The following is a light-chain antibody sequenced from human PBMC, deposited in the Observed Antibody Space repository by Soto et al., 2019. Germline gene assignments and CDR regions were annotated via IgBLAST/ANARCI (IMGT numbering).Light chain of an antibody. V-gene: IGLV1-44*01. CDR1: SSNIGIKP. J-gene: IGLJ3*02. CDR2: NNN. CDR3: AAWDDSLNSGV. Sequence: QAVVTQPPSASGTPGQRVTISCSGSSSNIGIKPVSWYQHLPGTAPKLLIYNNNQRPSGVPDRFSGSKSGTSASLAIGGLQSEDEAAHYCAAWDDSLNSGVFGGGTKLTVL.